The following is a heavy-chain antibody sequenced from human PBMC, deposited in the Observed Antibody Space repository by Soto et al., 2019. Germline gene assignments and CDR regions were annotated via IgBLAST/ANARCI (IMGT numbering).Heavy chain of an antibody. CDR2: IYLRGST. D-gene: IGHD3-9*01. CDR3: ARLEGLATISYYFDF. Sequence: PSETLSLTCAVYGGSFSGYYWSWIRQPPGKGLEWIGSIYLRGSTNYNPSLQTRVTISLDKSKSQFSLRLNSVTAADSAVYFCARLEGLATISYYFDFWGQGALVTVSS. J-gene: IGHJ4*02. V-gene: IGHV4-34*01. CDR1: GGSFSGYY.